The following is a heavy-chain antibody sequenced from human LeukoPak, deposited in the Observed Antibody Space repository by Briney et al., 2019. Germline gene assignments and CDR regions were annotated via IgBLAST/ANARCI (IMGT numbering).Heavy chain of an antibody. CDR1: GGSISSGDYY. CDR2: IYYSGST. D-gene: IGHD5/OR15-5a*01. J-gene: IGHJ5*02. CDR3: ARVSLRHNWFDP. V-gene: IGHV4-30-4*01. Sequence: SETLSLTCTVSGGSISSGDYYWSWIRQPPGKGLEWIGYIYYSGSTYYNPSLKSRVTISVDTSKNQFSLKLSSVTAADTAVYYCARVSLRHNWFDPWGQGTLVTVSS.